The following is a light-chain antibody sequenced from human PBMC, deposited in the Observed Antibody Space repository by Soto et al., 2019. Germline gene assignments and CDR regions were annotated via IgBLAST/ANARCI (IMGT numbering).Light chain of an antibody. J-gene: IGKJ5*01. V-gene: IGKV3-11*01. CDR2: DAS. CDR1: QSVSGN. Sequence: IGMTQSPATLSVSPGERATLSCRAGQSVSGNLAWYQQKPGQAPRLLIYDASNRATGIPARFSGSGSGTDFTLTISSLEPEDLAVYYCQQRSNWLSITFGQGTLLEI. CDR3: QQRSNWLSIT.